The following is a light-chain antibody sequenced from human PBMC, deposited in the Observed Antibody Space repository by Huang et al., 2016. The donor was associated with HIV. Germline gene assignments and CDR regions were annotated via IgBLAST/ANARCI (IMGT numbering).Light chain of an antibody. V-gene: IGKV1-9*01. Sequence: IQLTQSPSSLSASVGDRVTITCRASPGVNNYLAWYQQKAGQAPSRLIYTASTLHSGVPSRFSGSGSGTNFSLTILTLHPEDFATYYCQQLNNYPFTFGPGTKVDVK. CDR2: TAS. CDR3: QQLNNYPFT. J-gene: IGKJ3*01. CDR1: PGVNNY.